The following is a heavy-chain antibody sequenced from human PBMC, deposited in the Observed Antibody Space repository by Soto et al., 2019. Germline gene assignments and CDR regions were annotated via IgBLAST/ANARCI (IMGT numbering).Heavy chain of an antibody. CDR1: GFTFSDYY. V-gene: IGHV3-11*05. D-gene: IGHD6-13*01. CDR2: INSSSSYT. Sequence: QVQLVESGGGLVKPGGSLRLSCAASGFTFSDYYMSWIRQAPGKGLEWVSYINSSSSYTNYADSVKGRFTTSRDNAKNSLYLQMNGLRAEDTAVYYCARIITAAGGRRDFDLWGSGTLVTVSS. J-gene: IGHJ2*01. CDR3: ARIITAAGGRRDFDL.